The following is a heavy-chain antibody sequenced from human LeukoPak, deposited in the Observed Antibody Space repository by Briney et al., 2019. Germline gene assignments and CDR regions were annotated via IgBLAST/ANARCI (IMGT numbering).Heavy chain of an antibody. J-gene: IGHJ6*03. CDR2: INHSGST. D-gene: IGHD1-1*01. CDR3: ARVVERYYYYHYMDV. V-gene: IGHV4-34*01. CDR1: GGSFSGYY. Sequence: SSETLSLTCAVYGGSFSGYYWSWIRQPPGKGLEWIGEINHSGSTNYNPSLKSRVTISVDTSKNQFSLKLSSVTAADTAVYYCARVVERYYYYHYMDVWGKGTTVTVSS.